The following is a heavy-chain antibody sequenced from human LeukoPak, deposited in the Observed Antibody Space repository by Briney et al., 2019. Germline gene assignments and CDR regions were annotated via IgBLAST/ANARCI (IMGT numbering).Heavy chain of an antibody. CDR2: IKQDGSEK. Sequence: GGSLRLSCAASGFTFSSYWMSWVRQAPGKGLKWVANIKQDGSEKYYVDSVKGRFTISRDNAKNSLYLQMNSLRAEDTAVYYCARDYRGYRAPYYFDYWGQGTLVTVFS. J-gene: IGHJ4*02. CDR3: ARDYRGYRAPYYFDY. D-gene: IGHD2-15*01. V-gene: IGHV3-7*01. CDR1: GFTFSSYW.